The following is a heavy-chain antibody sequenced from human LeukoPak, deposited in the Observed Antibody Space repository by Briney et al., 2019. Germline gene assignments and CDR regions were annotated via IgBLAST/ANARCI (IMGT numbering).Heavy chain of an antibody. Sequence: GASVKVSCKASGYTFSAYYIHWVRQAPGHGLEWMGWINPDSGGTNYAQKFQGRVTMTRDTSISTAYMELSSLISDDTAVYYCAADLSSGPEYWGQGTLVTVSS. CDR2: INPDSGGT. V-gene: IGHV1-2*02. J-gene: IGHJ4*02. D-gene: IGHD6-19*01. CDR1: GYTFSAYY. CDR3: AADLSSGPEY.